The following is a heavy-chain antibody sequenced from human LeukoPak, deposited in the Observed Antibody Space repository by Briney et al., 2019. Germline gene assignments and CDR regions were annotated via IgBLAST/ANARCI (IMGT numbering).Heavy chain of an antibody. Sequence: SGPTLVNPTQTLTLTCTFSGFSLSTSGVGVGWIRQHPGKALEWLALIYWNDDKRYSPSLKSRLTITKDTSKNQVVLTMTNMDPVDTATYYCALSEGTRGLVGAIRGDYWGQGTLVTVSS. J-gene: IGHJ4*02. D-gene: IGHD1-26*01. CDR1: GFSLSTSGVG. CDR3: ALSEGTRGLVGAIRGDY. V-gene: IGHV2-5*01. CDR2: IYWNDDK.